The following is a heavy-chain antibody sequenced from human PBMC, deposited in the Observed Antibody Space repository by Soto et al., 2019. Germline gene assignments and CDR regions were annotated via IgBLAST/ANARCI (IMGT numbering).Heavy chain of an antibody. D-gene: IGHD2-15*01. J-gene: IGHJ4*02. V-gene: IGHV3-74*01. CDR2: ISSDGSSA. CDR3: TRVNRGWVPNYFDY. Sequence: EVQLVESGGGLVQPGESLRLSCAASGFTFSSYWMHWVRQVPGKGLVWVSRISSDGSSANYADSVKGRFTISRDNAKNTLYLQTNSLGAEDTAMYDCTRVNRGWVPNYFDYWGQGTLVTVSS. CDR1: GFTFSSYW.